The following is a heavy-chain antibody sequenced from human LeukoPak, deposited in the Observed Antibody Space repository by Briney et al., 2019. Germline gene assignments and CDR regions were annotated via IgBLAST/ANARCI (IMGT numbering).Heavy chain of an antibody. J-gene: IGHJ4*02. CDR1: GFTFYNYG. Sequence: GGSLRLSCAASGFTFYNYGMHWVRQAPGKGLEWVAVISHDGSNIHYGDSVKGRFTISRDNSKNTLYLQMNSLRVEDTAVYYCAKFRSGSPYYDFWSGCPTFGYWGQGTLVTVSS. CDR3: AKFRSGSPYYDFWSGCPTFGY. V-gene: IGHV3-30*18. D-gene: IGHD3-3*01. CDR2: ISHDGSNI.